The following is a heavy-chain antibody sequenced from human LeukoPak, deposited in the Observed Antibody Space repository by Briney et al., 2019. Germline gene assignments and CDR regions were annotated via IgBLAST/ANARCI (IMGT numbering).Heavy chain of an antibody. CDR1: GGSLSGYY. J-gene: IGHJ5*02. CDR2: IYTSGRT. D-gene: IGHD6-19*01. CDR3: AREGRAGTGGLGFDP. Sequence: SETLSLTCAGYGGSLSGYYGIWSRQPAGKVLEWIGRIYTSGRTNYNPSLKSRVTMSVDTSKNQFSLKLSSVTAADTAVYYCAREGRAGTGGLGFDPWGQGTLVTVSS. V-gene: IGHV4-4*07.